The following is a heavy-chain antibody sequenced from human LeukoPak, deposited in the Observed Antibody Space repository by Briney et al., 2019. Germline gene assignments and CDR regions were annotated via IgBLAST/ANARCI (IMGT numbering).Heavy chain of an antibody. J-gene: IGHJ4*02. V-gene: IGHV3-7*03. CDR3: AKAVSSGTGTYYFDY. Sequence: PGGSLRLSCAASGFTFSSYWMSWVRQAPGKGLEWVANIKEDGSEKYYVDSVKGRFSISRDNSKNYLYLQMNSLRAEDTAFYYCAKAVSSGTGTYYFDYWGQGTLVTVSS. D-gene: IGHD6-19*01. CDR2: IKEDGSEK. CDR1: GFTFSSYW.